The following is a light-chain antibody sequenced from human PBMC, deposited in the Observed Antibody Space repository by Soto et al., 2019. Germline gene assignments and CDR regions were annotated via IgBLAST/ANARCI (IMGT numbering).Light chain of an antibody. J-gene: IGKJ5*01. Sequence: IQLTQSPSSLSASLGDRVTITCRASQSISSYLNWYQQKPGKAPKLLIYAASTLQGGVPSRFSGSGSGTDFTLTISSLQPEDFATYYCQQSYSTPHTFGQGTRLEI. V-gene: IGKV1-39*01. CDR1: QSISSY. CDR3: QQSYSTPHT. CDR2: AAS.